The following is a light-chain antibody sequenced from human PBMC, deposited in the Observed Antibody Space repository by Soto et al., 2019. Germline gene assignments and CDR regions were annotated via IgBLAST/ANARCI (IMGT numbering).Light chain of an antibody. CDR3: QQYGISPT. CDR1: QSVSSNY. Sequence: DIVLTQSPGTLSLSPGERATLSCRSSQSVSSNYLAWYQQKPAQAPRLVIYDVSGRATGIPDRFSGSGSGTEFTLTIIRLEPDDSAVYYCQQYGISPTFGQGTKVEIK. J-gene: IGKJ1*01. V-gene: IGKV3-20*01. CDR2: DVS.